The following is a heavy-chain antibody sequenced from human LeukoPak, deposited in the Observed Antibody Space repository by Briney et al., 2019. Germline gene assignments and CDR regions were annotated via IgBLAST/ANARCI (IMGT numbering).Heavy chain of an antibody. CDR1: GFTFSSHG. V-gene: IGHV3-33*01. D-gene: IGHD2-21*01. Sequence: GGSLRLSCAASGFTFSSHGMHWVRQAPGKGLEWVAVIWYDGSNKYYADSVKGRFTISRDSSKNTLYLQMNSLRAEDTAVYYCARWGDPKILDQWGQGILVTVSS. CDR2: IWYDGSNK. CDR3: ARWGDPKILDQ. J-gene: IGHJ4*02.